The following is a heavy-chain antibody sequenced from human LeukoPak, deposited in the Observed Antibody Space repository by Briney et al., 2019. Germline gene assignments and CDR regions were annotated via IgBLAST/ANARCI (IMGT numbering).Heavy chain of an antibody. V-gene: IGHV4-39*07. Sequence: SETLSLTCTVSGGSISSSSYYWGWIRQPPGTGLEWIGSIYYSGSTYYNPSLKSRVTISVDTSKNQFSLKLSSVTAADTAVYYCARDFESSGPRGYYYYMDVWGKGTTVTVSS. J-gene: IGHJ6*03. D-gene: IGHD3-22*01. CDR3: ARDFESSGPRGYYYYMDV. CDR1: GGSISSSSYY. CDR2: IYYSGST.